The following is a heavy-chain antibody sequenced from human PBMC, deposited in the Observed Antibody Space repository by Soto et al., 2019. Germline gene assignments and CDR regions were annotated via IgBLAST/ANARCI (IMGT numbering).Heavy chain of an antibody. J-gene: IGHJ4*02. CDR1: GYTFTDSA. Sequence: VKVSCKASGYTFTDSAIHWVRQAPGQSLEWLGWIAPGNGYTKYSQNFQGRVTITRDTSATTAYMELSSLTSEDTAVYYCAKGSRMWTPDYWGQGTLVTVSS. V-gene: IGHV1-3*01. CDR2: IAPGNGYT. CDR3: AKGSRMWTPDY. D-gene: IGHD2-21*01.